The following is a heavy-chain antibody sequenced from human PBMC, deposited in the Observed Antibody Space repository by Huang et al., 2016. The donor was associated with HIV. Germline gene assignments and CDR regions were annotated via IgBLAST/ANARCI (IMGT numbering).Heavy chain of an antibody. D-gene: IGHD3-9*01. CDR2: LKSKADGGTL. CDR3: TTNPPETYFQDLIGNFRVLDY. V-gene: IGHV3-15*01. J-gene: IGHJ4*02. Sequence: EVQLVEAGGDLVKPGGSLRLSCTVSGFTFDNAWVSWIRQAPGEGLEWVGRLKSKADGGTLDYATPVKGRFCISRDDSRNTVYLQMNSLKTEDTGVYFCTTNPPETYFQDLIGNFRVLDYWGRGTLVTVSS. CDR1: GFTFDNAW.